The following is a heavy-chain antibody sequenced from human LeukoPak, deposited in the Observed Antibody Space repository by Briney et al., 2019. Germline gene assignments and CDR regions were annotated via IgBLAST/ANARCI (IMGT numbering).Heavy chain of an antibody. CDR3: ARGSGYYSLDY. D-gene: IGHD3-22*01. J-gene: IGHJ4*02. CDR1: GFTFSSYA. Sequence: GGSLRLSCAASGFTFSSYAMHWVRQAPGKGLEYVSAISSNGGSTYYANSVKGRFTISRDNSKNTLYLQMGSLRAEDMAVYYCARGSGYYSLDYWGQGTLVTASS. V-gene: IGHV3-64*01. CDR2: ISSNGGST.